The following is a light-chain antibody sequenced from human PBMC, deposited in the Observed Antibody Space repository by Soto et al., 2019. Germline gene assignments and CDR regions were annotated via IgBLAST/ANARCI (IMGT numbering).Light chain of an antibody. CDR2: TAS. V-gene: IGKV1-33*01. CDR1: QDIRKY. Sequence: DIQMTQSPSSLSASVGDRVTITCQASQDIRKYLNWDQQRPGKAPKLLIYTASDLQTGVPSRFSGSGSGINFTFSISSLQPEDIGTYYCQQYDDLPFTFGPGTKVDIK. J-gene: IGKJ3*01. CDR3: QQYDDLPFT.